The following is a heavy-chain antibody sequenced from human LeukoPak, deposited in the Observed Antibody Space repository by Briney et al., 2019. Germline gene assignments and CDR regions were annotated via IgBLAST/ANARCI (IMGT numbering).Heavy chain of an antibody. CDR1: GGSISSGGYS. CDR3: ARGSDDYGGPWYFDL. Sequence: SQTLSLTCAVSGGSISSGGYSWSWIRQPPGKGLEWIRYIYHSGSTYYNPSLKSRVTISVDRSKNQFSMKLSSVTAADTAVYYCARGSDDYGGPWYFDLWGRGTLVTVS. V-gene: IGHV4-30-2*01. CDR2: IYHSGST. D-gene: IGHD4-23*01. J-gene: IGHJ2*01.